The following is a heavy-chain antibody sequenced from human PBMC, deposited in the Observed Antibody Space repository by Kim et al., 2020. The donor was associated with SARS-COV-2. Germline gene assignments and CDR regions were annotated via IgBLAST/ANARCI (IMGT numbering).Heavy chain of an antibody. J-gene: IGHJ3*02. CDR3: TPHRIVVVVRDAFDI. CDR2: IKSKTDGGTT. Sequence: GGSLRLSCAASGFTFSNAWMSWVRQAPGKGLEWVGRIKSKTDGGTTDYAAPVKGRFTISRDDSKNTLYLQMNSLKTEDTAVYYCTPHRIVVVVRDAFDIWGQGTMVTVSS. CDR1: GFTFSNAW. D-gene: IGHD2-15*01. V-gene: IGHV3-15*01.